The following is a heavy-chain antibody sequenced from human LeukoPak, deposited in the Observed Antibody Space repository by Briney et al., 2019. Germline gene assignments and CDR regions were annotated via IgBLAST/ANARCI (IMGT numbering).Heavy chain of an antibody. CDR1: GFTFSSYS. D-gene: IGHD4-17*01. V-gene: IGHV3-48*01. CDR3: ARGGYGDYPFYAFDI. J-gene: IGHJ3*02. CDR2: ISSSSSTI. Sequence: GGSLRLSCAASGFTFSSYSMNWVRQAPGKGLEWVSYISSSSSTIYYADSVKGRFTISRDNAKNSLYLQMNSLRAEDTAVYYCARGGYGDYPFYAFDIWGQGTMVTVSS.